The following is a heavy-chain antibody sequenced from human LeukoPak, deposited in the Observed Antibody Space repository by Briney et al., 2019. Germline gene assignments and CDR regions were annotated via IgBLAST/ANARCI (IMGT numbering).Heavy chain of an antibody. V-gene: IGHV1-18*01. J-gene: IGHJ4*02. CDR2: ISAYNGNT. Sequence: GASVKVSCKASGYTFTSHGISWVRQAPGQGLEWMGWISAYNGNTNYAQKLQGRVTMTTDTSTSTAYMELRSLRSDDTAVYYCARGIIYYDSSGYDDYWGQGTLVTVSS. CDR1: GYTFTSHG. CDR3: ARGIIYYDSSGYDDY. D-gene: IGHD3-22*01.